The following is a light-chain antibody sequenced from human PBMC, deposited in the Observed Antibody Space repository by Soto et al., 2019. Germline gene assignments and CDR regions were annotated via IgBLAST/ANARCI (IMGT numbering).Light chain of an antibody. CDR1: RNIERW. J-gene: IGKJ1*01. CDR2: DAS. CDR3: QHCDTYWA. V-gene: IGKV1-5*01. Sequence: DIQMTQAPSTLSASLGDRVTITCLASRNIERWLAWYQQKPGKAPRLLIYDASTLETRVPSRFSGGGSGTEFTLTISSLQPDDNATYYCQHCDTYWAFGQGTKVEVE.